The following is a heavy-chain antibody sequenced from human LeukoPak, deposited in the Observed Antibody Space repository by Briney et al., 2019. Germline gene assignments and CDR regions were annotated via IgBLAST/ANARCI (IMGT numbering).Heavy chain of an antibody. CDR1: GGSFSGYY. J-gene: IGHJ6*03. D-gene: IGHD2-2*01. CDR2: INHSGST. Sequence: SETLSLTCAVYGGSFSGYYWSWIRQPPGKGLEWIGEINHSGSTNYNPSLKSRVTISVDTSKNQFSLKLSSVTAADTAVYYCARTQPDYYYYYYMDVWGKGTTVTVSS. CDR3: ARTQPDYYYYYYMDV. V-gene: IGHV4-34*01.